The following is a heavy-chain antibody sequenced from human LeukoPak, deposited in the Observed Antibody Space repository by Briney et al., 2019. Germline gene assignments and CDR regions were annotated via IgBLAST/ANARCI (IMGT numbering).Heavy chain of an antibody. CDR1: GGTFSSYA. J-gene: IGHJ5*02. D-gene: IGHD3-10*01. V-gene: IGHV1-69*13. Sequence: ASVKVSCKASGGTFSSYAISWVRQAPGQGLEWMGGIIPIFGTANYAQKFQGRVTITADESTSTAYMELSSLRSEGTAVYYCARAGSTYYYGSGSYSGDWFDPWGQGTLVTVSS. CDR3: ARAGSTYYYGSGSYSGDWFDP. CDR2: IIPIFGTA.